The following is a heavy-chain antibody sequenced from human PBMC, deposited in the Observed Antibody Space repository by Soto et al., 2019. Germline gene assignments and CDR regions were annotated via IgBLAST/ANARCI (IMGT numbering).Heavy chain of an antibody. CDR1: GGSISSYY. D-gene: IGHD2-15*01. CDR2: IYYSGST. V-gene: IGHV4-59*01. CDR3: ARFRGFGYCSGGSCASWFDP. Sequence: SETLSLTCTVSGGSISSYYWSWIRQPPGKGLEWIGYIYYSGSTNYNPSLKSRVTISVDTSKNQFSLKLSSVTAADTAVYYCARFRGFGYCSGGSCASWFDPWGQGTLVTVSS. J-gene: IGHJ5*02.